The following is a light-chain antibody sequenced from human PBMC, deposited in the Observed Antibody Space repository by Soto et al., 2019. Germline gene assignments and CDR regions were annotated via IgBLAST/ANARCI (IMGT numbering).Light chain of an antibody. CDR2: EVT. CDR3: NSYAGAGSNKWV. CDR1: SSDVGAYNY. J-gene: IGLJ3*02. V-gene: IGLV2-8*01. Sequence: QSVLTQPPSASGSPGQSVTISCTGTSSDVGAYNYVSWYQQHPGKAPKLIIYEVTRRPSGVPDRFSDSKSGNTASLTVSGLQAEDEADYYCNSYAGAGSNKWVFGGGTQLTVL.